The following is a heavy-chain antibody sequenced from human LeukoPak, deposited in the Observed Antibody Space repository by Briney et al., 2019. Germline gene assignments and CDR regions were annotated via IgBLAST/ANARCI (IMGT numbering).Heavy chain of an antibody. Sequence: GASVKVSCKASGYTFTSYGISWVRQAPGQGLEWMGWISAYNGNTNYAQKLQGRVTMTTDTSTSTAYMELRSLRSDDTAVYYCASMLTGMDGTTIGFWWYFDLWGRGTLVTVSS. CDR2: ISAYNGNT. CDR3: ASMLTGMDGTTIGFWWYFDL. J-gene: IGHJ2*01. V-gene: IGHV1-18*01. D-gene: IGHD1-7*01. CDR1: GYTFTSYG.